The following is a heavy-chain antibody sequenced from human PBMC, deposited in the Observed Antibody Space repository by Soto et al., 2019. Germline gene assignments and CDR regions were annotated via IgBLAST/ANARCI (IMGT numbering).Heavy chain of an antibody. D-gene: IGHD2-21*01. CDR3: ATVPPRIVVVLAEFPT. J-gene: IGHJ4*02. CDR1: GTSISSSYW. CDR2: IYHNGIT. V-gene: IGHV4-4*02. Sequence: QVQLKQSGPGLVRPSGTLSLPCRVSGTSISSSYWWAWVRQSPGKGLEWIGEIYHNGITKYNPSLKSRVSMSIDKSNNQFSLKLTSVTAADTAVYYCATVPPRIVVVLAEFPTWGQGTLVTVSS.